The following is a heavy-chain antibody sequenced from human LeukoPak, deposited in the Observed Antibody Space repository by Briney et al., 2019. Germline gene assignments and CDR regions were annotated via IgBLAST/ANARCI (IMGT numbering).Heavy chain of an antibody. CDR2: ISDSSGTI. J-gene: IGHJ4*02. V-gene: IGHV3-48*01. Sequence: PGGSLRLSCAASGFTFNTYSMDWVRQAPGEGLEWISYISDSSGTIYYADSVKGRFTISRDNAKNSLYLQMNSLRAEDTAVYYCARGPYGDYVDALDYWGQGTLVTVSS. CDR1: GFTFNTYS. CDR3: ARGPYGDYVDALDY. D-gene: IGHD4-17*01.